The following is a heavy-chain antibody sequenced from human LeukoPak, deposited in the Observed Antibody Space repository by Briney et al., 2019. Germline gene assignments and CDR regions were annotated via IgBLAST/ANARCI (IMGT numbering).Heavy chain of an antibody. J-gene: IGHJ4*02. V-gene: IGHV4-59*08. CDR1: GGSFSSYY. Sequence: SETLSLTCAVYGGSFSSYYWSWIRQPPGKGLEWIGYIYYSGSTNYNPSLKSRVTISVDTSKNRFSLKLSSVTAADTAVYYCVAVAGTVDYWGQGTLVTVSS. CDR2: IYYSGST. CDR3: VAVAGTVDY. D-gene: IGHD6-19*01.